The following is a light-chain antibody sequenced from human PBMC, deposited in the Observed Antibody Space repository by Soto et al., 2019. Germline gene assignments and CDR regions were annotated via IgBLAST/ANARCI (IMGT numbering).Light chain of an antibody. J-gene: IGLJ2*01. CDR3: CSYAGSSTHVV. V-gene: IGLV2-23*02. CDR2: EVS. CDR1: SSDVGSYNL. Sequence: QSALTQPASVSGSPGQSITISCTGTSSDVGSYNLVSWYQQHPGKAPKLMIYEVSKRPSGVSNRFSGSKSGNTASLTISGHQAEDEADYYCCSYAGSSTHVVFGGGTKLTVL.